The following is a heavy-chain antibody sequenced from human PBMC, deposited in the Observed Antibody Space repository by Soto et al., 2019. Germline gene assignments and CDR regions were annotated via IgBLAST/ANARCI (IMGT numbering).Heavy chain of an antibody. J-gene: IGHJ6*02. V-gene: IGHV3-33*01. D-gene: IGHD2-2*01. CDR3: STAFYCSSTSCYSLFDYYGMDV. CDR2: IWYDGSNK. CDR1: GSTFSSYG. Sequence: HPGGSLRLSCAASGSTFSSYGMHWVRQAPGKGLEWVAVIWYDGSNKYYADSVKGRFTISRDNSKNKLYLQMNSLRAEDTAVFYCSTAFYCSSTSCYSLFDYYGMDVWGQGTTVTVSS.